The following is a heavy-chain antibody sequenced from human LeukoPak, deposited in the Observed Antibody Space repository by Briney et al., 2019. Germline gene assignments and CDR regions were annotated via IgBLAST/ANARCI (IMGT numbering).Heavy chain of an antibody. D-gene: IGHD4-17*01. CDR3: ARDPGDYGDYGDY. Sequence: GGSLRLSCAASGFTFSSYSMNWVRQAPGKGLEWVSSISSSSSYIYYADSVKGRFTISRDKAKNSLYLQMNSLRAEDTAVYYCARDPGDYGDYGDYWGQGTLVTVSS. CDR1: GFTFSSYS. CDR2: ISSSSSYI. V-gene: IGHV3-21*01. J-gene: IGHJ4*02.